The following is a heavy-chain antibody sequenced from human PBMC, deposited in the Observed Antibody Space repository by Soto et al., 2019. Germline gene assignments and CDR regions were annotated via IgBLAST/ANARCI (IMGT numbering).Heavy chain of an antibody. V-gene: IGHV3-23*01. CDR1: GFTFSSYA. Sequence: GGSLRLSCAASGFTFSSYAMSWVRQAPGKGLEWVSAISGSGGSTYYADSVKGRFTISRDNSKNTLYLQMNSLRAEDTAVYYCAKGGGGPRGDYYYMDVWGKGTTVTVSS. D-gene: IGHD2-15*01. CDR3: AKGGGGPRGDYYYMDV. CDR2: ISGSGGST. J-gene: IGHJ6*03.